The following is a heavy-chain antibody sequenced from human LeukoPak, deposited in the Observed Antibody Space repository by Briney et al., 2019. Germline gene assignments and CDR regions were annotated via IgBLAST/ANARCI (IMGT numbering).Heavy chain of an antibody. V-gene: IGHV3-53*01. CDR3: ARAIMSYYYYMDV. CDR2: IYSGGST. D-gene: IGHD3-16*01. Sequence: GGSLRLSCTVSGFTVSSNSMSWVRQAPGKGLEWVSFIYSGGSTHDSDSVKGRFTISRDNSKNTLYLQMNSLRAEDTAVYYCARAIMSYYYYMDVWGKGTTVTISS. J-gene: IGHJ6*03. CDR1: GFTVSSNS.